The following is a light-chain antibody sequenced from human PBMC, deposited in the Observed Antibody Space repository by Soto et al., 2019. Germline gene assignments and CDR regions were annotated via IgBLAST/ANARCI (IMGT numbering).Light chain of an antibody. CDR1: SSDVGSYNL. CDR3: CSYADSSTFVV. Sequence: QSALTQPASVSGSPGQSITISCTGTSSDVGSYNLVSWYQQHPGKAPKLMIYEGSKRPSGVSNRFSGSKSGNTASLTISGLQAEDEADYYRCSYADSSTFVVFGGGTKLTVL. CDR2: EGS. J-gene: IGLJ2*01. V-gene: IGLV2-23*03.